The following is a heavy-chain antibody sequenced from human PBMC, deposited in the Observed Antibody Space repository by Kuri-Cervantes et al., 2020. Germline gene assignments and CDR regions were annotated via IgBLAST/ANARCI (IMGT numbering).Heavy chain of an antibody. CDR1: GFTFSSYA. CDR3: AREGLRYFDWSPQIYYYYGMDV. V-gene: IGHV3-30-3*01. CDR2: ISYDGSNK. D-gene: IGHD3-9*01. J-gene: IGHJ6*02. Sequence: GESLKISCAASGFTFSSYAMHWVRQAPGKGLEWVAVISYDGSNKYYADSVKGRFTISRDNSKNTLYLQMNSLRAEDTAVYYCAREGLRYFDWSPQIYYYYGMDVWGQGPTVTVSS.